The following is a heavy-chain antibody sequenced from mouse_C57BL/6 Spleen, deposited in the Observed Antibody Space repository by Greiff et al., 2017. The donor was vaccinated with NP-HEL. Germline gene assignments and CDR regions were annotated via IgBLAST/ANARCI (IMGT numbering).Heavy chain of an antibody. V-gene: IGHV1-50*01. CDR1: GYTFTSYW. CDR2: IDPSDSYT. Sequence: QVQLQQSGAELVKPGASVKLSCKASGYTFTSYWMQWVKQRPGQGLEWIGEIDPSDSYTNYNQKFKGKATLTVDTSSSTAYMQLSSLTSEDSAVYYCARGAFLYAMDYWGQGTSVTVSS. CDR3: ARGAFLYAMDY. J-gene: IGHJ4*01.